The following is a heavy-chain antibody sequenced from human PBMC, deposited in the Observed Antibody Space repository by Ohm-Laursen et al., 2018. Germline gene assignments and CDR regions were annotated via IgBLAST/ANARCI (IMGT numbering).Heavy chain of an antibody. CDR2: IWYDGSNQ. J-gene: IGHJ5*02. Sequence: SLRLSCAASGFPFSAYGMHWVRQAPGKGLEWVAVIWYDGSNQYYADSVKGRFTISRDNSQNTLYLQMNSLRAEDTAVYYCAREDGNCTRAVCYRRFDPWGQGTLVTVSS. V-gene: IGHV3-33*08. CDR1: GFPFSAYG. D-gene: IGHD2-8*01. CDR3: AREDGNCTRAVCYRRFDP.